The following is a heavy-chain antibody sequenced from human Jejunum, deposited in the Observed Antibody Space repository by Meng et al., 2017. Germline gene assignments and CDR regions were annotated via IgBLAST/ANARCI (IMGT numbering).Heavy chain of an antibody. CDR1: GFTFSNYW. J-gene: IGHJ4*02. CDR3: ARDQNGPGPTVDY. CDR2: INSDGSGT. D-gene: IGHD1-14*01. Sequence: GGSLRLSCTASGFTFSNYWMHWVRQLPGKGLMWVSRINSDGSGTWYADSAKGRFTISRDNANNTLYLQLNSLKAEDTAVYYCARDQNGPGPTVDYWGQGARVTGSS. V-gene: IGHV3-74*01.